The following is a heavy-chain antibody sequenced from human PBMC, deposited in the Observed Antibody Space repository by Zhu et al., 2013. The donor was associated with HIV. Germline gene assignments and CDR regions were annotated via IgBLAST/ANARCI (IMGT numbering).Heavy chain of an antibody. CDR1: GGTFSSYT. CDR2: IIPILGIA. V-gene: IGHV1-69*08. CDR3: ARDPGYCSSTSCSYYYYYYGMDV. D-gene: IGHD2-2*01. Sequence: QVQLVQSGAEVKKPGSSVKVSCKASGGTFSSYTISWVRQAPGQGLEWMGRIIPILGIANYAQKFQGRVTITADKSTSTAYMELSSLRSEDTAVYYCARDPGYCSSTSCSYYYYYYGMDVWGQGTTVTVSS. J-gene: IGHJ6*02.